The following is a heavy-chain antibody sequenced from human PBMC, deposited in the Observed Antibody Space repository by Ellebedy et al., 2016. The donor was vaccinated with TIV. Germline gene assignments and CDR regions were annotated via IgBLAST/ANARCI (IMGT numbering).Heavy chain of an antibody. J-gene: IGHJ4*02. Sequence: GESLKISCAASGFTFSSYWMSWVRQAPGKGLEWVANIKQDGSEKYYVDSVKGRFTISRDNAKNSLYPQMNSLRAEDTAVYYCARDPLGYYFDYWGQGTLVTVSS. CDR2: IKQDGSEK. D-gene: IGHD3-10*01. CDR3: ARDPLGYYFDY. CDR1: GFTFSSYW. V-gene: IGHV3-7*01.